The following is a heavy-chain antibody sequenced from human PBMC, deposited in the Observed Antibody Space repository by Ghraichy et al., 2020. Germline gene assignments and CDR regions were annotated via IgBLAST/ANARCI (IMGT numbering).Heavy chain of an antibody. CDR1: GFTFSSYS. D-gene: IGHD2-2*02. V-gene: IGHV3-21*01. J-gene: IGHJ3*02. CDR3: ARGVYTLDAFDI. CDR2: ISSSSSYI. Sequence: LSLNCAASGFTFSSYSMNWVRQAPGKGLEWVSSISSSSSYIYYADSVKGRFTISRDNAKNSLYLQMNSLRAEDTAVYYCARGVYTLDAFDIWGQGTMVTVSS.